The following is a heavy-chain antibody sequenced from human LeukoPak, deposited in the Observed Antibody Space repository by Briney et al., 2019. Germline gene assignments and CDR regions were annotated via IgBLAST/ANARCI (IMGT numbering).Heavy chain of an antibody. J-gene: IGHJ4*02. D-gene: IGHD3-16*01. V-gene: IGHV1-2*02. CDR1: GYTFTSYD. CDR2: INPNSGGT. CDR3: AREWDYLGFDY. Sequence: GASVKVSCKASGYTFTSYDINWVRQAPGQGLEWMGWINPNSGGTNYAQKFQGRVTMTRDTSISTAYMELSRLRSDDTAVYYCAREWDYLGFDYWGQGTLVTVSS.